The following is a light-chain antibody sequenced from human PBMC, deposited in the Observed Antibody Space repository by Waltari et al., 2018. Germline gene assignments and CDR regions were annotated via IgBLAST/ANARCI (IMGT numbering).Light chain of an antibody. Sequence: DIVMTQSPDSLAVSLGERAPINCKPSQSVLYSSNNKNYLAWYQQKPGQPPKLLIYWASTRESGVPDRFSGSGSGTDFTLTISSLQAEDVAVYYCQQYYSTPPTFGQGTKVEIK. CDR1: QSVLYSSNNKNY. J-gene: IGKJ1*01. V-gene: IGKV4-1*01. CDR3: QQYYSTPPT. CDR2: WAS.